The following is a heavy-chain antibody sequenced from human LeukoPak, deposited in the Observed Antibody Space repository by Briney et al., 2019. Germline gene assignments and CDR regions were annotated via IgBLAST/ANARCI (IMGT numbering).Heavy chain of an antibody. CDR1: GFAFGSEA. CDR2: ISPGGGTT. CDR3: ARGTAAAANRNWFDS. D-gene: IGHD6-13*01. J-gene: IGHJ5*01. Sequence: GGSLRLSCAVSGFAFGSEAMSWVRRSPARGLEWVASISPGGGTTYYADSVKGRFTMSRDNSRNTVYLQMDSLRAEDTAVYFCARGTAAAANRNWFDSWGQGSLVTVSS. V-gene: IGHV3-23*01.